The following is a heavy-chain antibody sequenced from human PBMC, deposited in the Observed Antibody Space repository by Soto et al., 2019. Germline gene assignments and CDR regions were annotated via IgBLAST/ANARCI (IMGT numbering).Heavy chain of an antibody. D-gene: IGHD2-21*01. CDR2: ISGYDGST. CDR1: GFTFSNYA. V-gene: IGHV3-23*01. J-gene: IGHJ6*02. Sequence: GGSLRLSCADSGFTFSNYAMTWVRQAPGKGLDWVSAISGYDGSTYYADSVKGRFTISRDNSKNTLYLQMNSLRVEDTAVYYCARLARDDYYYYGMDVWGQGTTVTVSS. CDR3: ARLARDDYYYYGMDV.